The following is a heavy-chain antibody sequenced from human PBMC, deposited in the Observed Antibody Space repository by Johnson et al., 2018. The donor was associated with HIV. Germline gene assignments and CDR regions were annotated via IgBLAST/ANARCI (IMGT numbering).Heavy chain of an antibody. CDR1: GFTFSDYY. V-gene: IGHV3-13*01. CDR2: IGTTDDT. Sequence: VQLVESGGGLVKPGGSLRLSCAASGFTFSDYYMSWIRQAPGKGLEWVSAIGTTDDTYYSASVKGRFTISRGDAKDSLYLQINSLRVGDTAVYYCVRESLRRIPVSGPGDAAFDIWGQGTMVTVSS. CDR3: VRESLRRIPVSGPGDAAFDI. J-gene: IGHJ3*02. D-gene: IGHD6-19*01.